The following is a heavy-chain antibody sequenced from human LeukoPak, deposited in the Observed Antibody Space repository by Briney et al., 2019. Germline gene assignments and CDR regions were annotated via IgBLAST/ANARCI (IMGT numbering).Heavy chain of an antibody. D-gene: IGHD1-26*01. J-gene: IGHJ4*02. CDR2: ISGSGGST. CDR3: AKDLFDRVVGATPPDY. Sequence: QPGASLRLSCAASGFTFSSYAMSWVRQAPGKGLEWVSAISGSGGSTYYADSVKGRFTISRDNSKNTLYLQVNSLRAEDTAVYYCAKDLFDRVVGATPPDYWGQGTLVTVSS. CDR1: GFTFSSYA. V-gene: IGHV3-23*01.